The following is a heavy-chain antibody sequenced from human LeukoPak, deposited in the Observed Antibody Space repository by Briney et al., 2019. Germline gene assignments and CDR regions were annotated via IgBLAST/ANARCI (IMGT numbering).Heavy chain of an antibody. V-gene: IGHV1-8*01. CDR2: MNPNNGNT. CDR3: AISPRAMVRGVRSFDY. J-gene: IGHJ4*02. D-gene: IGHD3-10*01. CDR1: GYTFTSYD. Sequence: ASVKVSCKASGYTFTSYDINWVRQATGQGLEWMGWMNPNNGNTGYAQKFQGRVTMTRNTSISTAYMGLSSLRSEDTAVYYCAISPRAMVRGVRSFDYWGQGTLVTVSS.